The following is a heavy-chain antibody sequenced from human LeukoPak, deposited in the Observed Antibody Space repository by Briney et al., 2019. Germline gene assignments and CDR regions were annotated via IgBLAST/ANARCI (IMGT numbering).Heavy chain of an antibody. J-gene: IGHJ3*02. Sequence: PGRSLKLSCAASGFSFGSYGMHWVRQAPGKGLEWVAVVWYDGSNQYYADSVKGRFTISRDNSKNILYLQMNSLRAEDTAVYYCAKAKGGTTGDVFDIWGQGTMVTVFS. D-gene: IGHD1-1*01. CDR2: VWYDGSNQ. CDR3: AKAKGGTTGDVFDI. V-gene: IGHV3-33*06. CDR1: GFSFGSYG.